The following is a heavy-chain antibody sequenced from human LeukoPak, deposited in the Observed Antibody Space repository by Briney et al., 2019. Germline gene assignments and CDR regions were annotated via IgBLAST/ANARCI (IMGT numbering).Heavy chain of an antibody. D-gene: IGHD6-19*01. J-gene: IGHJ5*02. CDR3: ARDSSIAVAGNHWFDP. CDR2: IYYSGST. Sequence: PSQTLSLTCTVSGGSISSGGYYWSWIRQPPGKGLEWIGSIYYSGSTYYNPSLKSRVTISVDTSKNQFPLKLSSVTAADTAVYYCARDSSIAVAGNHWFDPWGQGTLVTVSS. CDR1: GGSISSGGYY. V-gene: IGHV4-39*06.